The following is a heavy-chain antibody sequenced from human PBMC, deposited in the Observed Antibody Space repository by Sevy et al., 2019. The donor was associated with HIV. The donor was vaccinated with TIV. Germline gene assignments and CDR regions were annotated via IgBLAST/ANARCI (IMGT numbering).Heavy chain of an antibody. J-gene: IGHJ4*02. CDR2: IYHSGST. V-gene: IGHV4-61*01. D-gene: IGHD1-26*01. CDR3: ARASIVGATDY. CDR1: GGSVSSGSYY. Sequence: SETLSLTCTVSGGSVSSGSYYWSWIRQPPGKGLEWIGYIYHSGSTNYNPSLKSRVTISVDTSKNQFSLKLSSVTAADTAVYYCARASIVGATDYWGQGTLVTVSS.